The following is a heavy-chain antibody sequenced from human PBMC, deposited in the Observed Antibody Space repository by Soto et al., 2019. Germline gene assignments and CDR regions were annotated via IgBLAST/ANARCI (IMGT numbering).Heavy chain of an antibody. CDR2: IYTTGSA. CDR1: GVSIKTYY. V-gene: IGHV4-4*07. CDR3: ARDDYYDSNNWFDP. D-gene: IGHD3-9*01. J-gene: IGHJ5*02. Sequence: SETLSLTCAVSGVSIKTYYWSWIRKPAEKGLEWIGRIYTTGSANHNPSLKSRVTMSVDTSKNQVSLKLTSVTAADAGVYYCARDDYYDSNNWFDPWGQGILVTVSS.